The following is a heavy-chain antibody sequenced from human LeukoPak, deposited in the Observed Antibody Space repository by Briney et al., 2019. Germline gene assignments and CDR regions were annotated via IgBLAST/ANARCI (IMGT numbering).Heavy chain of an antibody. V-gene: IGHV3-74*01. D-gene: IGHD4-23*01. CDR2: IASDGNNR. Sequence: GGSLRLSCAASGNYWMNWVRQVPGKGLVWVSRIASDGNNRDYADSVKGRFTISRDNAKNTLYLQMNSLRVEDTAVYYCARGRPHGNDYWGQGTLVTVSS. CDR3: ARGRPHGNDY. J-gene: IGHJ4*02. CDR1: GNYW.